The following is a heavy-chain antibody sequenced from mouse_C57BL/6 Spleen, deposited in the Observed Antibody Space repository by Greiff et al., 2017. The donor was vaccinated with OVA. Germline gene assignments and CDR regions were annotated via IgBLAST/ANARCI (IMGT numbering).Heavy chain of an antibody. CDR1: GFTFSSYA. Sequence: EVQLVESGGGLVKPGGSLKLSCAASGFTFSSYAMSWVRQTPEKRLEWVATISDGGSYTYYPDNVKGRFTISRDNAKNNLYLQMSHLKSEDTAMYYCARDPGRGYWYFDVWGTGTTVTVSS. D-gene: IGHD3-3*01. CDR3: ARDPGRGYWYFDV. CDR2: ISDGGSYT. V-gene: IGHV5-4*01. J-gene: IGHJ1*03.